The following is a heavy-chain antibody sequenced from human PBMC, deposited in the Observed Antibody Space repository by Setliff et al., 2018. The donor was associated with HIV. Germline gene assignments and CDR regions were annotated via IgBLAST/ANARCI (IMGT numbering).Heavy chain of an antibody. V-gene: IGHV4-59*11. J-gene: IGHJ3*02. CDR1: GGSISSHY. CDR2: IYYSGST. D-gene: IGHD6-6*01. Sequence: SETLSLTCTVSGGSISSHYWSWIRQPPGKGLEWIGSIYYSGSTNYNPSLKSRVTISVDTSKNQFSLKLSSVTAADTAVYYCARDLEFSSPFDAFDIWGQGTMVTVSS. CDR3: ARDLEFSSPFDAFDI.